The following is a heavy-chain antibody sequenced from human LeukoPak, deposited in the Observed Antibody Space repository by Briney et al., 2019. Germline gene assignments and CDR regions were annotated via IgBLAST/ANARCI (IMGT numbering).Heavy chain of an antibody. CDR1: GFTFSSYW. V-gene: IGHV3-15*01. D-gene: IGHD1-26*01. Sequence: GGSLRLSCAASGFTFSSYWMHWVRQAPGKGLEWVGRIKSKTDGGTTDYAAPVKGRFTISRDDSKNTLYLQMNSLKTEDAAVYYCTTRWEGPYYFDYWGQGTLVTVSS. J-gene: IGHJ4*02. CDR2: IKSKTDGGTT. CDR3: TTRWEGPYYFDY.